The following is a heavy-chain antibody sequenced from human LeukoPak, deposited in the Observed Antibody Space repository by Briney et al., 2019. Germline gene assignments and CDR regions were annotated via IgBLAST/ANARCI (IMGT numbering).Heavy chain of an antibody. J-gene: IGHJ3*02. CDR1: GGSIGSYY. V-gene: IGHV4-59*01. CDR2: IFYTGST. Sequence: SETLSLTCTVSGGSIGSYYWSWIRQPPGKGLEWIGYIFYTGSTNYNSSLKSRVTISIDTSKNQFSLRLSSVTAADTAVYHCARAGFFYDTSGYNDAFDIWGQGTMVTVSP. D-gene: IGHD3-22*01. CDR3: ARAGFFYDTSGYNDAFDI.